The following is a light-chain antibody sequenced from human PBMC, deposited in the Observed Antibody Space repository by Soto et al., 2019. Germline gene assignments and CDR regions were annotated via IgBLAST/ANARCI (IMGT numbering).Light chain of an antibody. V-gene: IGKV1-33*01. J-gene: IGKJ4*01. Sequence: DIRMTQSPSSLSASVEDRVTITCQASQDISNYLNWYQQKPGKAPKLLIYDASNLETGVPSRFSGSGSGTDFTFTISSLQPEDIATYYCQQYDNLPAFGGGTKVEIK. CDR1: QDISNY. CDR3: QQYDNLPA. CDR2: DAS.